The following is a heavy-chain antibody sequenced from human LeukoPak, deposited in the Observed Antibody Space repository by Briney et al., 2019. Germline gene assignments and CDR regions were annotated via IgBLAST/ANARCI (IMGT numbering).Heavy chain of an antibody. CDR2: IKSKTDGGTT. D-gene: IGHD4-17*01. Sequence: PGGSLRLSCAASGFTFSNAWMSWVRQAPGKGLEWVGRIKSKTDGGTTDYAAPVKGRFTISRDDSKDTLYLQMNSLKTEDTAVYYCTTDREIPSEYGEYDPEYFQHWGQGTLVTVSS. CDR1: GFTFSNAW. J-gene: IGHJ1*01. V-gene: IGHV3-15*01. CDR3: TTDREIPSEYGEYDPEYFQH.